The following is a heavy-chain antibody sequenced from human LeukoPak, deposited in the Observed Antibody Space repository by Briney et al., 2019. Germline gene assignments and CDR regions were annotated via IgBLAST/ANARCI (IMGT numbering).Heavy chain of an antibody. D-gene: IGHD3-22*01. CDR1: GYTFTGYY. V-gene: IGHV1-2*02. Sequence: ASVNVSCKASGYTFTGYYMHWVRQAPGQWLEWMGWINPNGGGTNYAQKFQGRVTMTRDTSISTAYMELRRLRSDDTAVYYCARGRHSYDSSDYYYEGDAFDIWGQGTMVTVSS. J-gene: IGHJ3*02. CDR2: INPNGGGT. CDR3: ARGRHSYDSSDYYYEGDAFDI.